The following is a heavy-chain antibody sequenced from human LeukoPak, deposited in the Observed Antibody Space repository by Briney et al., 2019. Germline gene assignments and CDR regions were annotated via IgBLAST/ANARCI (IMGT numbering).Heavy chain of an antibody. D-gene: IGHD6-19*01. CDR3: AKDPNSSGWYGAYYYYYYMDV. V-gene: IGHV3-21*01. CDR2: ISSSSSYI. Sequence: PGGSLRLSCAASGFTFSSYSMNWVRQAPGKGLEWVSSISSSSSYIYYADSVKGRFTISRDNSKNTLYLQMNSLRAEDTAVYYCAKDPNSSGWYGAYYYYYYMDVWGKGTTVTISS. CDR1: GFTFSSYS. J-gene: IGHJ6*03.